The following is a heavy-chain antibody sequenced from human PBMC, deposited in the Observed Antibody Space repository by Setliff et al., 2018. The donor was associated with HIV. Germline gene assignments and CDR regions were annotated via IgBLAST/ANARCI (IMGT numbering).Heavy chain of an antibody. V-gene: IGHV1-2*02. CDR3: ARDGLYDSSGYEYFQL. CDR1: GYTFTGYY. CDR2: INPNSGGT. J-gene: IGHJ1*01. Sequence: ASVKVSCKASGYTFTGYYMHWVRQAPGQGLEWMGWINPNSGGTNYAQKFQGRVTMTRDTSISTAYMELSRLRSDDTAVYYCARDGLYDSSGYEYFQLWGQGTLVTVSS. D-gene: IGHD3-22*01.